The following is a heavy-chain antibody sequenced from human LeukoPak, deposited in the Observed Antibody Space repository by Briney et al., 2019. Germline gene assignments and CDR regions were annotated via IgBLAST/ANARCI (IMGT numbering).Heavy chain of an antibody. CDR2: ISYDGSNK. CDR1: GLTFSGFG. D-gene: IGHD1-26*01. CDR3: SKVGATKLPYYFDY. J-gene: IGHJ4*02. V-gene: IGHV3-30*18. Sequence: GGSLRLSCAVSGLTFSGFGMHWVRQAPGKGLEWVAFISYDGSNKYYADSVKGRFTISRDNSKNTLYLQMNSLRAEDTAVYYCSKVGATKLPYYFDYWGQGTLVTVSS.